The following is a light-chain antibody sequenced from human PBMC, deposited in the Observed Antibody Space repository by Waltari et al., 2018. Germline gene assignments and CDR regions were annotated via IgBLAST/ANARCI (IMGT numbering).Light chain of an antibody. J-gene: IGKJ4*01. CDR2: WAS. Sequence: DIVMTQSPDSLAVSLGERATINCKSSQSVSYSSNNKNYLAWYQQKSGQPPKLLIYWASTRESGVPDRFSGSGSGTDFTRTISSLQAEDVAVYYCQQYHTTPLTFGGGTKVEIK. CDR3: QQYHTTPLT. CDR1: QSVSYSSNNKNY. V-gene: IGKV4-1*01.